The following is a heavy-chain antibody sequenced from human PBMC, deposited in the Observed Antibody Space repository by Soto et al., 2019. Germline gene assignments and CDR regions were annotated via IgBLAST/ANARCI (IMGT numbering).Heavy chain of an antibody. CDR3: AKDFTTDGYWDFDY. D-gene: IGHD6-25*01. V-gene: IGHV3-23*01. Sequence: VGSLRLSCASSGFTFSTYTMSWVRQPPGKGLEWVSAVLQTGSSTFYADSVKGRFTISRDNSKNTLYLQMNNLRAEDTAVYYCAKDFTTDGYWDFDYWGQGTWVTVSS. CDR1: GFTFSTYT. J-gene: IGHJ4*02. CDR2: VLQTGSST.